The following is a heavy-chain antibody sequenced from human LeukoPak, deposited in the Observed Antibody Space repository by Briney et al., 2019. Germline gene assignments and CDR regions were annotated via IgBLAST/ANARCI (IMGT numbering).Heavy chain of an antibody. J-gene: IGHJ5*02. Sequence: SETLSLTCTVSGGSISSSSYYWGWIRQPPGKGLEWIGYIYYSGSTNYNPSLKSRVTISVDTSKNQFSLKLSSVTAADTAVYYCARGNEAGFDPWGQGTLVTVSS. V-gene: IGHV4-61*05. CDR2: IYYSGST. CDR1: GGSISSSSYY. D-gene: IGHD1-1*01. CDR3: ARGNEAGFDP.